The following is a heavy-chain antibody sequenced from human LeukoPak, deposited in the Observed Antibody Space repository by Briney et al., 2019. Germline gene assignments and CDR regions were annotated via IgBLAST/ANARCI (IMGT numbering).Heavy chain of an antibody. CDR1: GGSISSGGYH. V-gene: IGHV4-31*03. Sequence: SETLSLTCTVSGGSISSGGYHWNWIRQHPGKGLEWIGYIYYTGSTYYNPSLKSRVTISVDTSKNQFSLKLSSVTAADTAVYYCATISSGYYGTIDYWGQGTLVTVSS. D-gene: IGHD3-22*01. CDR3: ATISSGYYGTIDY. J-gene: IGHJ4*02. CDR2: IYYTGST.